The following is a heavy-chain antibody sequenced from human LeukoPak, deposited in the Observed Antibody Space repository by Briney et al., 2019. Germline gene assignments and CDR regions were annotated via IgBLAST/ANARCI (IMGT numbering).Heavy chain of an antibody. V-gene: IGHV4-30-2*01. J-gene: IGHJ4*02. Sequence: SETLSLTCAVSGGFISSGGYSWSWIRQPPGKGLEWIGYIYHSGSTYYNPSLKSRVTISVDRSKNQFSLKLSSVTAADTAVYYCVRNLYCSSTSCSPGIFDYWGQGTLVTVSS. D-gene: IGHD2-2*01. CDR3: VRNLYCSSTSCSPGIFDY. CDR2: IYHSGST. CDR1: GGFISSGGYS.